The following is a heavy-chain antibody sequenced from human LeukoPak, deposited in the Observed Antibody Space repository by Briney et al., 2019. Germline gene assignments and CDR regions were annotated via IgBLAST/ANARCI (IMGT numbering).Heavy chain of an antibody. CDR1: GGSISSGSHY. Sequence: SETLSLTCTVSGGSISSGSHYWSWIRQPAGKGLEWIGRIYSSGNTNYNPSLKSRVTISLDTSKNQFSLNLSSVTAADTAVYYCAGEVGGTWFDPWGLGTLVTVSS. CDR2: IYSSGNT. CDR3: AGEVGGTWFDP. V-gene: IGHV4-61*02. J-gene: IGHJ5*02. D-gene: IGHD1-26*01.